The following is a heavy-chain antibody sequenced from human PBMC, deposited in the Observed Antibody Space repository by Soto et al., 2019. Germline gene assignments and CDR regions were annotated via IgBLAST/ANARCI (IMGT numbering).Heavy chain of an antibody. V-gene: IGHV1-46*03. CDR2: INPSGGST. Sequence: ASVKVSCKASGYTFTSYYMHWVRQAPGQGLEWMGIINPSGGSTSYAQKFQGRVTMTRDTSTSTVYMELSSLRSEDTAVYYCARDTILDYGNYYNWFDPWGQGTLVTVSS. J-gene: IGHJ5*02. CDR3: ARDTILDYGNYYNWFDP. CDR1: GYTFTSYY. D-gene: IGHD4-17*01.